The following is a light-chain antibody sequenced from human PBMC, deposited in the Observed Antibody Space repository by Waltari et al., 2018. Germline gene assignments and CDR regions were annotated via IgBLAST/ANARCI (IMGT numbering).Light chain of an antibody. Sequence: EIVLTQSPSTLSLSPGESATLSCRASQTVSSNFFAWYQQKPGQAPRLLMYGASNRAAGIPDRFSGSGSGTDFTLTISRLEPEDFAVYYCQQYDSSPRTFGGGTKVQIK. J-gene: IGKJ4*01. CDR2: GAS. CDR1: QTVSSNF. V-gene: IGKV3-20*01. CDR3: QQYDSSPRT.